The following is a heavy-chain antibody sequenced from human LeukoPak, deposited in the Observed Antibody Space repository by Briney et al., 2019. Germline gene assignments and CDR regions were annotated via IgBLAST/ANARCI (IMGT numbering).Heavy chain of an antibody. CDR2: ITPIFGTA. CDR1: GGTFSSYA. CDR3: ARGSLNSGYHLPFDY. V-gene: IGHV1-69*13. Sequence: GASVTVSCKASGGTFSSYAISWVRQAPGQGLEWMGGITPIFGTANYAQKFQGRVTITADESTSTAYMELSSLRSEDTAVYYCARGSLNSGYHLPFDYWGQGTLVTVSS. J-gene: IGHJ4*02. D-gene: IGHD3-22*01.